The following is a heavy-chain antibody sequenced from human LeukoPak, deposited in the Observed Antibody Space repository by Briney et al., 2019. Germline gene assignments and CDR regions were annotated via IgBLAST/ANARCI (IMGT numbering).Heavy chain of an antibody. CDR2: ISTYNGHT. J-gene: IGHJ4*02. CDR1: DYTFTSYG. Sequence: ASVKVSCKASDYTFTSYGTSWVRQAPGQGLEWMGWISTYNGHTNYAQKLQGRVTMTTDTSTSTAYMELRSLRSDDTAVYYCARADYGDYFDYWGQGTLVTVSS. CDR3: ARADYGDYFDY. V-gene: IGHV1-18*01. D-gene: IGHD4-17*01.